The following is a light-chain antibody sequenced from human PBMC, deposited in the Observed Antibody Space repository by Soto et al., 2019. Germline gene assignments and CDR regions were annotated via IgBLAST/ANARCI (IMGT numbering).Light chain of an antibody. V-gene: IGKV4-1*01. Sequence: DIVMTQSPDSLAVSLGERATINCKSSQSVLYSSTNKDYLSWYQQKPGQPPKLLIYWASTRESGVPDRFSGSGSGTDFTLTISSLQAEDVAFYYCQQYYTTPYTFGQGTNLEIK. CDR3: QQYYTTPYT. CDR2: WAS. J-gene: IGKJ2*01. CDR1: QSVLYSSTNKDY.